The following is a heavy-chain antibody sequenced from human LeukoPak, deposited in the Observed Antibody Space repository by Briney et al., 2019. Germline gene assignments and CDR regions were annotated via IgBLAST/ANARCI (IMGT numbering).Heavy chain of an antibody. V-gene: IGHV1-69*13. J-gene: IGHJ4*02. D-gene: IGHD5-18*01. CDR2: IIPIFGTA. CDR1: GGTFSSYA. Sequence: GASVKVSCKASGGTFSSYAISWVRQAPGQGLEWMGGIIPIFGTANYAQKFQGRVTITADESTSTAYMELSSLRSEDTAVYYCARANSYGWQGEGNDYWGQGTLVTVSS. CDR3: ARANSYGWQGEGNDY.